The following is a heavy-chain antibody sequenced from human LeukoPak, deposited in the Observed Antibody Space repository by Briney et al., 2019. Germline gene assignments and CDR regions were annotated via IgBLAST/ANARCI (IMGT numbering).Heavy chain of an antibody. CDR3: ARDKSVGPQYYDFWSGYYHDY. CDR2: VSESGDSI. J-gene: IGHJ4*02. Sequence: GGSLRLSCAASGFTFSHYAMTWVRQGPGQGLEWVSTVSESGDSIYYADSVKGRFIISRDNSKNTMYLQMNSLRAEDTAVYYCARDKSVGPQYYDFWSGYYHDYWGQGTLVTVSS. D-gene: IGHD3-3*01. CDR1: GFTFSHYA. V-gene: IGHV3-23*01.